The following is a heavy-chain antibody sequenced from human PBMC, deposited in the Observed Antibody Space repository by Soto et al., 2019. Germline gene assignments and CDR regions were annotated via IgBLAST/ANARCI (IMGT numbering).Heavy chain of an antibody. CDR3: ASWAYIAAAGSTIPSGVDY. J-gene: IGHJ4*02. D-gene: IGHD6-13*01. V-gene: IGHV4-31*03. CDR1: GGSISTGGYY. Sequence: SETLSLTCTVSGGSISTGGYYWSWIRQHPGKGLEWIGYIYNSATTYYNPSLKSRVTISVNTSKNQFSLKLSSVTAADTAVYYCASWAYIAAAGSTIPSGVDYWGQGTLVTVSS. CDR2: IYNSATT.